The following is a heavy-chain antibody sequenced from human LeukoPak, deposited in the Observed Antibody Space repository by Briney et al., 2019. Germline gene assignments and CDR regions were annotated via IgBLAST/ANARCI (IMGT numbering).Heavy chain of an antibody. CDR2: IIPIFGIA. CDR1: GGTFISYA. Sequence: SVKVSCKASGGTFISYAISWVRQAPGQGLEWMGRIIPIFGIAKYAQKFQGRVTITADKSTSTAYMELSSLRSEYTAVYYCAREYSSSWYEPYFDYWGQGTLVTVSS. CDR3: AREYSSSWYEPYFDY. V-gene: IGHV1-69*04. J-gene: IGHJ4*02. D-gene: IGHD6-13*01.